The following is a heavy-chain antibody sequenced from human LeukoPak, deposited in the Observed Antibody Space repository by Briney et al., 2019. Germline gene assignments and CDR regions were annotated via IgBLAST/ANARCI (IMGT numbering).Heavy chain of an antibody. Sequence: SETLSLTCTVSGGSISNYYWGWIRQPPGKGLGWIGYIYYSGTTKYNPSLKSRVTISVDMSMNQFSLKLRSVTAADTGVYYCARERDSGSTFDYWGQGTLVTVSS. J-gene: IGHJ4*02. V-gene: IGHV4-59*01. D-gene: IGHD1-26*01. CDR1: GGSISNYY. CDR2: IYYSGTT. CDR3: ARERDSGSTFDY.